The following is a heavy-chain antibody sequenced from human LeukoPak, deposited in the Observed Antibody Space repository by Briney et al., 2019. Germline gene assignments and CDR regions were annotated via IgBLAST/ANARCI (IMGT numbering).Heavy chain of an antibody. D-gene: IGHD1-26*01. Sequence: PGGSLRLSCAASGFTFTSYAMSWVRQAPGKGLEWVSAISGSGGSTYYADSVKGRFTISRDNSKNTLYLQMNSLRAEDTAVYYCAKLDSGGSLYYFDYWGQGTLVTVSS. CDR3: AKLDSGGSLYYFDY. CDR1: GFTFTSYA. J-gene: IGHJ4*02. CDR2: ISGSGGST. V-gene: IGHV3-23*01.